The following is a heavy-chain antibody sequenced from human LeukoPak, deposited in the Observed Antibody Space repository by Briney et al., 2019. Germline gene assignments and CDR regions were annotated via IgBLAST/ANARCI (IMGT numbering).Heavy chain of an antibody. CDR1: GFTFSSYW. CDR2: INNDGSGT. CDR3: VRGLLGPDY. Sequence: GGSLRLSCAASGFTFSSYWMHWVRQAPGRGLMWVSRINNDGSGTVYADSVEGRFTISRDNAKNTLYLQMNSLRADDTAVYYCVRGLLGPDYWGQGTQVTVSS. J-gene: IGHJ4*02. D-gene: IGHD7-27*01. V-gene: IGHV3-74*01.